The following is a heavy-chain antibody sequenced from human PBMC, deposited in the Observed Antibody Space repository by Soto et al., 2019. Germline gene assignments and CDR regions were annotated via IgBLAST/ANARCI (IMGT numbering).Heavy chain of an antibody. CDR3: ARLFYYDTSGSYYYFDY. D-gene: IGHD3-22*01. CDR2: IYYNGNT. Sequence: QVQLQESGPGLVKPSQTLSLTCTVSGGSINSGGYYWSWIRQHPGKGLEWIGSIYYNGNTYYNPSLTSRITISFDPSRNQFSLNLSSVTAADTAVYYCARLFYYDTSGSYYYFDYWGQGTLVTVSS. V-gene: IGHV4-31*03. J-gene: IGHJ4*02. CDR1: GGSINSGGYY.